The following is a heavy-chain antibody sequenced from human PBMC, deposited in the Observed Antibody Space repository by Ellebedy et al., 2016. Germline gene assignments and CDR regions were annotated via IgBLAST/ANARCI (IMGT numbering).Heavy chain of an antibody. CDR1: GFTFSNFA. J-gene: IGHJ2*01. D-gene: IGHD1-14*01. V-gene: IGHV3-21*04. Sequence: GGSLRLSCAASGFTFSNFAMSWVRQAPGKGLEWVSSISSTATYIYYADSVKGRFTISRDNSKNTLYLQMNSLRVEDTAIYYCARDRITGVGMWYFDLWGRGTLVTVSS. CDR2: ISSTATYI. CDR3: ARDRITGVGMWYFDL.